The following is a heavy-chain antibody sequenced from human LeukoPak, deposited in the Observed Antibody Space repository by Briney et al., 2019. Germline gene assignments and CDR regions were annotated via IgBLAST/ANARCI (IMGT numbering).Heavy chain of an antibody. J-gene: IGHJ4*02. D-gene: IGHD3-3*01. CDR1: GFTFSSYS. CDR3: ARTNSVLRFLEWLRGYSDY. Sequence: GGSLRLSCAASGFTFSSYSMNWVRQAPGKGLEWVSSISSSSSYIYYADSVKGRFTISRDNAKNSLYLQMNSLRAEDTAVYYCARTNSVLRFLEWLRGYSDYWGQGTLVTVSS. V-gene: IGHV3-21*01. CDR2: ISSSSSYI.